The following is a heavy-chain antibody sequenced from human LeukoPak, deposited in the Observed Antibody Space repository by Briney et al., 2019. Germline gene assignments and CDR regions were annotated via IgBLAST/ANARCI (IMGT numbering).Heavy chain of an antibody. V-gene: IGHV4-59*13. J-gene: IGHJ5*02. CDR1: GASIRPYF. D-gene: IGHD5-12*01. CDR3: AREGHDLSGYIDL. Sequence: SETLSLTCSVSGASIRPYFWTWIRQPPGKGPEWIPYIYHNGSSHYNPSLKSRVTMSVDTTKNQFSLKMTSVTAADTAVYYCAREGHDLSGYIDLWGQGILVTVST. CDR2: IYHNGSS.